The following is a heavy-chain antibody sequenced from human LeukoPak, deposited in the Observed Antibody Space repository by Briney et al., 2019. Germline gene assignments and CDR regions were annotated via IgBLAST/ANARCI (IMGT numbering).Heavy chain of an antibody. Sequence: PGGSLRLSCAASGFTFRSYWMTWVRQYPGKGLEWEANIKQDGSETYYADSVKGRFTISRDNAKRSLYLQMSSLRAEDTAVYYCARDGELGSPADAFDIWGQGTMVAVSS. V-gene: IGHV3-7*01. D-gene: IGHD1-26*01. CDR1: GFTFRSYW. J-gene: IGHJ3*02. CDR3: ARDGELGSPADAFDI. CDR2: IKQDGSET.